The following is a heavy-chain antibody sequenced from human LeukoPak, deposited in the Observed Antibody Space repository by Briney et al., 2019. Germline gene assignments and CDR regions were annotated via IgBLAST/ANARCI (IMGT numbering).Heavy chain of an antibody. J-gene: IGHJ4*02. D-gene: IGHD3-3*01. CDR3: ARVPVDTIFGVVIIREDY. CDR2: ISAYNGNT. Sequence: ASVKVSCKASGYTFTSCGISWVRQAPGQGLEWMGWISAYNGNTNYAQKLQGRVTMTTDTSTSTAYMELRSLRSDDTAVYYCARVPVDTIFGVVIIREDYWGQGTLVTVSS. CDR1: GYTFTSCG. V-gene: IGHV1-18*01.